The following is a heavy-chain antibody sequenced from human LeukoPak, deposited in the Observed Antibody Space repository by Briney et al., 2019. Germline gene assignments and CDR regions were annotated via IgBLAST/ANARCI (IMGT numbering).Heavy chain of an antibody. V-gene: IGHV4-34*01. CDR2: INHSGYT. CDR1: GVPFSNYY. CDR3: TRAVAGHPD. J-gene: IGHJ4*02. Sequence: SETLSLTCAVSGVPFSNYYWSWVRQSPRQGLERIGEINHSGYTNYNPSLKSRVTMSIDTSKNQFSLMLTSVTAADTGVYYCTRAVAGHPDWGQGTLVPVSS. D-gene: IGHD6-19*01.